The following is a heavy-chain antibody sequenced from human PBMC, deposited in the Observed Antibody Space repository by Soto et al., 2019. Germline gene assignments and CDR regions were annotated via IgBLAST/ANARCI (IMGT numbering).Heavy chain of an antibody. V-gene: IGHV1-69*13. J-gene: IGHJ6*02. CDR2: IIPIFGTA. Sequence: ASVKVSCKASGGTFSSYAISWVRQAPGQGLEWMGGIIPIFGTANYAQKFQGRVTITADESTSTAYMELSSLRSGDTAVYYCARDSPGYSSSPYGMDVWGQGTTVTVSS. CDR3: ARDSPGYSSSPYGMDV. D-gene: IGHD6-13*01. CDR1: GGTFSSYA.